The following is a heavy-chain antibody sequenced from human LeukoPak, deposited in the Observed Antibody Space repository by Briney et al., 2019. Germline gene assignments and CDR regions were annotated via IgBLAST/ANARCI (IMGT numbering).Heavy chain of an antibody. CDR2: MFHSGST. CDR1: GYSITRGYF. V-gene: IGHV4-38-2*02. D-gene: IGHD3-9*01. Sequence: SETLSLTCTVSGYSITRGYFWGWIRQSPGKGLEWIASMFHSGSTYYNPSLKSRVTMSVDTSKNQFSLRLSSVTAADTAVYYCARQYSDILTGYHRGELYWYFDLWGRGTLVTVSS. CDR3: ARQYSDILTGYHRGELYWYFDL. J-gene: IGHJ2*01.